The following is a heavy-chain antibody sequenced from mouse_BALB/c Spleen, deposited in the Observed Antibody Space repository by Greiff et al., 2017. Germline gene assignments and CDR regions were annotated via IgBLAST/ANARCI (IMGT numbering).Heavy chain of an antibody. CDR3: AREGIYAMDY. CDR1: GFTFSSYA. V-gene: IGHV5-9-4*01. J-gene: IGHJ4*01. Sequence: EVKVVESGGGLVKPGGSLKLSCAASGFTFSSYAMSWVRQSPEKRLEWVAEISSGGSYTYYPDTVTGRFTISRDNAKNTLYLEMSSLRSEDTAMYYCAREGIYAMDYWGQGTSVTVSS. CDR2: ISSGGSYT.